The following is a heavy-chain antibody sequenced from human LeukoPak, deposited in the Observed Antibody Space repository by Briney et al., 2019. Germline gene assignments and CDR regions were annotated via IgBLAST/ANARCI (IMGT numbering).Heavy chain of an antibody. Sequence: PSETLSLTCAVSGYSISSGYYWGWIRQPPGKGLEWIGSIYHSGSTYYNPSLKSRVTISVDTSKNQFSLKLSSVTAADTAVYYCARVVDTAMADAFDIWGQGTMVTVSS. D-gene: IGHD5-18*01. CDR3: ARVVDTAMADAFDI. J-gene: IGHJ3*02. CDR2: IYHSGST. CDR1: GYSISSGYY. V-gene: IGHV4-38-2*01.